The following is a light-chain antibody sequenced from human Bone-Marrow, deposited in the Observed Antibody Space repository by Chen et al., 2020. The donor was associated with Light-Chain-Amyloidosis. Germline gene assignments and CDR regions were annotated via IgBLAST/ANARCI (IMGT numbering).Light chain of an antibody. CDR3: QVWDRSSDRPV. Sequence: SYVLTQPSSVSVAPGQTATIACGGNNIGSTSVHWYQHTPGQAPLLVVYDDSDRPSGIPERLSGSKSGNTATLTISRVEARDEADYYCQVWDRSSDRPVFGGGTKLTVL. V-gene: IGLV3-21*02. CDR2: DDS. J-gene: IGLJ3*02. CDR1: NIGSTS.